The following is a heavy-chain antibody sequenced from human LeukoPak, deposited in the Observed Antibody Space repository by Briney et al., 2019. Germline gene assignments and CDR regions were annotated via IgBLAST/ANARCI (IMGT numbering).Heavy chain of an antibody. V-gene: IGHV3-7*01. J-gene: IGHJ5*02. CDR1: GFIFSNYW. CDR2: IKEDGSEK. CDR3: ARVAGYCINTNCYGWFDP. D-gene: IGHD2-2*01. Sequence: GGSLRLSCAASGFIFSNYWMSWVRQAPGKGLEWVASIKEDGSEKHYVDSVKGRFTISRDNAKNSLYLQMNSLRPEDTAVYYCARVAGYCINTNCYGWFDPWGQGTLVTVSS.